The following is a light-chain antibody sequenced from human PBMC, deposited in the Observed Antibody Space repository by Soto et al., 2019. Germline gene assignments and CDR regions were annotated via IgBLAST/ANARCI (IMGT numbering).Light chain of an antibody. CDR2: DVS. CDR1: SSDIGGYNY. Sequence: QSVLTQPRSVSGSPGQSVTISCTGSSSDIGGYNYVSWYQQHPGEPPKLMIYDVSNRPSGVSNRFSGSKSGNTASLTISGLQAEDEADYYCSSYTSSSTWVFGGGTQLTVL. V-gene: IGLV2-14*01. J-gene: IGLJ3*02. CDR3: SSYTSSSTWV.